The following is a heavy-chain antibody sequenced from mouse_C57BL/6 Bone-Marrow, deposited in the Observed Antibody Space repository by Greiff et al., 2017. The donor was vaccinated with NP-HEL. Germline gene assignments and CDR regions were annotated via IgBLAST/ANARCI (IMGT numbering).Heavy chain of an antibody. CDR1: GFTFSDYG. D-gene: IGHD2-3*01. CDR3: ARNYDGYPYYFDY. CDR2: ISSGSSTI. Sequence: EVKLVESGGGLVKPGGSLKLSCAASGFTFSDYGMHWVRQAPEKGLEWVAYISSGSSTIYYADTVKGRFTISRDNAKNTLFLQMTSLRSEDTAMYYCARNYDGYPYYFDYWGQGTTLTVSS. V-gene: IGHV5-17*01. J-gene: IGHJ2*01.